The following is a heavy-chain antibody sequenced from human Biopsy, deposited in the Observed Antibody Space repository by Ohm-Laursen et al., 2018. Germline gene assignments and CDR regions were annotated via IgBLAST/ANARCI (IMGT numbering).Heavy chain of an antibody. CDR3: ATGLDGLTGTTSLDD. CDR2: TTPVFGVV. V-gene: IGHV1-69*13. Sequence: SVKVSCKASGYTFTNYGISWVRQAPGQGLEWVGNTTPVFGVVNYARKLQGRVTITADESMAIGHLEVSSLRVDDTAVYYCATGLDGLTGTTSLDDWGQGTLVIVSP. CDR1: GYTFTNYG. J-gene: IGHJ4*02. D-gene: IGHD1-7*01.